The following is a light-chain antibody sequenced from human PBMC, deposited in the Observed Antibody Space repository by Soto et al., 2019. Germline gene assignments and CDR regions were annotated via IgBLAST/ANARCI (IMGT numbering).Light chain of an antibody. V-gene: IGKV1-33*01. CDR1: QDITNY. Sequence: DIQMTQSPSSLSASVGDRVTIICQASQDITNYLNWYQQKPGKAPKLLIHDSSNLETGVPSRFSGSGSGTYFSFTLSSLQPEDIATYFCQQFDSPPLTFGQGTRLEIK. CDR3: QQFDSPPLT. CDR2: DSS. J-gene: IGKJ5*01.